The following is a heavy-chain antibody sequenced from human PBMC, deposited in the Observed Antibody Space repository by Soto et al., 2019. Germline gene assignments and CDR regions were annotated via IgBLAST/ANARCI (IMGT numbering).Heavy chain of an antibody. J-gene: IGHJ6*02. D-gene: IGHD2-2*02. CDR2: IVVGSGNT. CDR3: AADWYCSSTSCYSNYYYYGMDV. Sequence: VKVSCKASGFTFTSSAVQWVRQARGQRLEWIGWIVVGSGNTNYAQKFQERVTITRDMSTSTAYMELSSLRSEDTAVYYCAADWYCSSTSCYSNYYYYGMDVWGQGTTVTVSS. V-gene: IGHV1-58*01. CDR1: GFTFTSSA.